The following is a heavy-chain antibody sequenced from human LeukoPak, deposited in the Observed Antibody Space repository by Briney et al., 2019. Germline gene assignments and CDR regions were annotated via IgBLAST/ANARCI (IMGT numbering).Heavy chain of an antibody. J-gene: IGHJ6*02. CDR3: ARGFGESEYYYYGMDV. CDR2: IYYSGST. CDR1: GGSISSYY. V-gene: IGHV4-59*08. D-gene: IGHD3-10*01. Sequence: TSETLSLTCTVSGGSISSYYWSWIRQPPGKGLEWIGYIYYSGSTNYNPSLKSRVTISVDTSKNQFSLRLSSVTAADTAVYYCARGFGESEYYYYGMDVWGQGTTVTVSS.